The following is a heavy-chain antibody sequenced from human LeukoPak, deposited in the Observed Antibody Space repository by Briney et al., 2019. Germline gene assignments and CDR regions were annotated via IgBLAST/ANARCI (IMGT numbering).Heavy chain of an antibody. CDR1: GFTFSSYA. V-gene: IGHV3-23*01. J-gene: IGHJ4*02. D-gene: IGHD4-17*01. CDR2: ISGSGGST. Sequence: PGGSLRLSXAASGFTFSSYAMSWVRQAPGKGLEWDSAISGSGGSTYYADSVKGRFTISRDNSKNTLYLQMNSLRAEDTAVYYCAKDPDYGDYTLDYWGQGTLVTVSS. CDR3: AKDPDYGDYTLDY.